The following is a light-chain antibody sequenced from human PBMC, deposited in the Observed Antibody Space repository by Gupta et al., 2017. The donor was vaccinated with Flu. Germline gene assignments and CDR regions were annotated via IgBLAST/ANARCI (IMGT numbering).Light chain of an antibody. CDR1: ALPKQY. CDR2: KDS. Sequence: YELTQPPPVSVSPGQTARITCSGDALPKQYAYWYQQKPGPAPVLVIYKDSERPAGIPDRFSGSSSGTTVTLTISGVQAEDEADYYCQSADSSGTWVFGGGTKRTVL. J-gene: IGLJ3*02. V-gene: IGLV3-25*02. CDR3: QSADSSGTWV.